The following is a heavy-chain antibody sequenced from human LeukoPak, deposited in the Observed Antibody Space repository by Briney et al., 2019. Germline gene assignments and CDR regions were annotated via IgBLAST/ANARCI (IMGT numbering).Heavy chain of an antibody. D-gene: IGHD1-26*01. Sequence: GGSLRLSCAASGFKFSGSGMHWVRRASGKGLEWVGHIRSQDDSYATVYGASVKGRFTITRDDSENTAYLQMNSLKTEDTAVYYCASFPSGSYSVYWGQGTLVAVSS. V-gene: IGHV3-73*01. CDR1: GFKFSGSG. J-gene: IGHJ4*02. CDR3: ASFPSGSYSVY. CDR2: IRSQDDSYAT.